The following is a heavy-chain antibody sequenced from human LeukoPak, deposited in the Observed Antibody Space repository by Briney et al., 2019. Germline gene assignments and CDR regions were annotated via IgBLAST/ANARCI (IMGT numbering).Heavy chain of an antibody. CDR1: GGSFSGYY. V-gene: IGHV4-34*01. J-gene: IGHJ5*02. D-gene: IGHD6-19*01. Sequence: PSETLSLTCAVYGGSFSGYYWSWIRQPPGKGLEWIGEINHSGSTNYNPSLKSRVTISVDTSKNQFSLRLSSVTAADTAVYYCARGWYSSGWYCWFDPWGQGTLVTVSS. CDR2: INHSGST. CDR3: ARGWYSSGWYCWFDP.